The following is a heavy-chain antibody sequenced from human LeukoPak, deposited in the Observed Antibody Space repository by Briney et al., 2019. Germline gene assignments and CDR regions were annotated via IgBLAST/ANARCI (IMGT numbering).Heavy chain of an antibody. Sequence: GGSLRLSCAASGFTFDDYGMSWVRQAPGKGLEWVSGINWNGGSTAYADSVKGRFTISRDNAKNALYLQMNSLRAEDTALYYCARDSGGKYYYDSTGYYQFNYWGQGTLVTVSS. CDR2: INWNGGST. V-gene: IGHV3-20*04. CDR1: GFTFDDYG. J-gene: IGHJ4*02. CDR3: ARDSGGKYYYDSTGYYQFNY. D-gene: IGHD3-22*01.